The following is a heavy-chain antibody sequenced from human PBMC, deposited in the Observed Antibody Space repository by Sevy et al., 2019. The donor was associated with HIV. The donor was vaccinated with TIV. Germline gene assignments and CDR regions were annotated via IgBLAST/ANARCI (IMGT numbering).Heavy chain of an antibody. Sequence: GGSLRLSCAASGFTFSSHAMHWVRQAPGKGLEWMTIISYDGSNKNHAHSVKGRFTISRDNSKNTLYLQMNSLRPEDTAVDYCARAPGAVIAAGPYDLDYWGQGTLVTVSS. CDR1: GFTFSSHA. V-gene: IGHV3-30*04. J-gene: IGHJ4*02. CDR3: ARAPGAVIAAGPYDLDY. D-gene: IGHD6-13*01. CDR2: ISYDGSNK.